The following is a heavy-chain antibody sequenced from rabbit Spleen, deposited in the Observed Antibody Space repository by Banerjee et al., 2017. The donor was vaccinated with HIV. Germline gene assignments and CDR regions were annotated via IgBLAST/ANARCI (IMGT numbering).Heavy chain of an antibody. V-gene: IGHV1S45*01. CDR2: IDTSDGDT. Sequence: QEQLVEYGGDLVQPEGSLTLTCKASGLDFSSSYWMCWVRQAPGKGLEWIACIDTSDGDTDYANWPKGRFTISKTSSTTVTLQMTSLTAADTATYFCARGVSAGYDLYGYVPYYFYLWGQGTLVTVS. J-gene: IGHJ4*01. D-gene: IGHD6-1*01. CDR1: GLDFSSSYW. CDR3: ARGVSAGYDLYGYVPYYFYL.